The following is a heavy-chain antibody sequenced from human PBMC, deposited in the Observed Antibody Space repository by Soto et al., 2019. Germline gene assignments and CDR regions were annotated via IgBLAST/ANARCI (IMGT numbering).Heavy chain of an antibody. J-gene: IGHJ6*02. V-gene: IGHV3-23*01. D-gene: IGHD3-3*01. CDR3: AKGLRGYDFWSGYCTSYYYAMDV. CDR2: ISGSGSST. Sequence: GGSLRLSCAASGFTFSSYAMSWVRQAPGKGLEWVSAISGSGSSTYYADSVKGRFTISRDNSKNTLYLQMNSLRVEDTAVYYCAKGLRGYDFWSGYCTSYYYAMDVWGQGTTVTVSS. CDR1: GFTFSSYA.